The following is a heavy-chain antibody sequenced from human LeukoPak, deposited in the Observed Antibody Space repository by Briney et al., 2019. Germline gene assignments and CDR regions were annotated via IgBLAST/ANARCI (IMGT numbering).Heavy chain of an antibody. CDR3: ARTPGVDLGYYYYYMDV. V-gene: IGHV1-69*13. J-gene: IGHJ6*03. Sequence: SVKVSCKASGGTFSSYAISWVRQAPGQGLEWMGGIIPIFGTANYAQKFQGRVTITADESTSTAYMELSSLRSEDTAVYYCARTPGVDLGYYYYYMDVWGKGTTVTISS. D-gene: IGHD2-15*01. CDR2: IIPIFGTA. CDR1: GGTFSSYA.